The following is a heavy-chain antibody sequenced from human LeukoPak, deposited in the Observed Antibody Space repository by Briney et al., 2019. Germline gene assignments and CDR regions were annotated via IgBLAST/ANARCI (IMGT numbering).Heavy chain of an antibody. CDR3: ARYCSSTSCRALDY. J-gene: IGHJ4*02. Sequence: SETLSLTCTVSGGSISSGGYYWSWIRQHPGKGLEWIGYIYYSGSTYYNPSLKSRVTISVDTSKNQFSLKLSSVTAADTAVYYCARYCSSTSCRALDYWGQGTPVTVSS. V-gene: IGHV4-31*03. CDR2: IYYSGST. D-gene: IGHD2-2*01. CDR1: GGSISSGGYY.